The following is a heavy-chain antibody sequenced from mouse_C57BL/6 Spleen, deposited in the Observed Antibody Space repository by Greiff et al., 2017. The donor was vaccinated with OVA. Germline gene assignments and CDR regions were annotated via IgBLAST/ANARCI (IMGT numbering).Heavy chain of an antibody. CDR1: GYAFSSSW. J-gene: IGHJ1*03. V-gene: IGHV1-82*01. CDR2: IYPGDGDT. Sequence: VKLMESGPELVKPGASVKISCKASGYAFSSSWMNWVKQRPGKGLEWIGRIYPGDGDTNYNGKFKGKATLTADKSSSTAYMQLSSLTSEDSAVYCGARSGSWDGAWYFDVWGTGTTVTVSS. CDR3: ARSGSWDGAWYFDV. D-gene: IGHD4-1*01.